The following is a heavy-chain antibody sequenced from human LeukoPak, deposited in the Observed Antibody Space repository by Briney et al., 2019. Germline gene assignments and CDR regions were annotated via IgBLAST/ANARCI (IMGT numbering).Heavy chain of an antibody. CDR3: ARSPTVPRVRPLRDYWFDP. D-gene: IGHD4-17*01. CDR1: GYTFTSYD. Sequence: ASVKVSCKASGYTFTSYDINWVRQATGQGLEWMGWMNPNSGNTGYAQKFQGRVTMTRNTPISTAYMELSSLRSEDTAVYYCARSPTVPRVRPLRDYWFDPWGQGTLVTVSS. V-gene: IGHV1-8*01. J-gene: IGHJ5*02. CDR2: MNPNSGNT.